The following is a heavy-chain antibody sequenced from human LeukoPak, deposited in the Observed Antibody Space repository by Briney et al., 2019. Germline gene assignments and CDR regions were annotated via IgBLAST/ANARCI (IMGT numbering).Heavy chain of an antibody. V-gene: IGHV3-15*01. J-gene: IGHJ4*02. D-gene: IGHD3-10*01. CDR3: TPFTGFYYGSGSYYYPAV. CDR1: GFTFSNAW. CDR2: IKSKTDGGTT. Sequence: GGSLRLSCAASGFTFSNAWMSWVRQAPGKGLEWVGRIKSKTDGGTTDYAAPVKGRFTISRDDSKNTLYLQMNSLKTEDTAVYYCTPFTGFYYGSGSYYYPAVWGQGTLVTVSS.